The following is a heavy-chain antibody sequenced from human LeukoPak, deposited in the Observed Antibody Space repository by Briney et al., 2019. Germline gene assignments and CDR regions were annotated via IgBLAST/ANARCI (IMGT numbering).Heavy chain of an antibody. V-gene: IGHV4-4*02. CDR1: GGSISSSNW. D-gene: IGHD3-22*01. CDR2: IYHSGNT. J-gene: IGHJ5*02. CDR3: ARHRYHDSRAYLPGWFDP. Sequence: SGTLSLTCAVSGGSISSSNWWSWVRQPPGKGLEWIGEIYHSGNTYYNPSLKSRVTISVDTSKNQFSLSLSFVTAADSAIYYCARHRYHDSRAYLPGWFDPWGQGTLVTVSS.